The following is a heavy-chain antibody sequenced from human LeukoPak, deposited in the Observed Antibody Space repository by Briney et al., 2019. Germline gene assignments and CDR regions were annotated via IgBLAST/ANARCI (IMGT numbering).Heavy chain of an antibody. J-gene: IGHJ6*03. CDR1: GFTFTSNA. CDR3: AKGLYTSGRGYMDV. CDR2: ISGRGDST. V-gene: IGHV3-23*01. Sequence: GGSLRLSCEASGFTFTSNAMAWVRQAPGKGLEWVSGISGRGDSTYYAESVKGRFTISRDNFKNRLYLQMNSLRAEDTALYYCAKGLYTSGRGYMDVWGKGTTVTISS. D-gene: IGHD6-19*01.